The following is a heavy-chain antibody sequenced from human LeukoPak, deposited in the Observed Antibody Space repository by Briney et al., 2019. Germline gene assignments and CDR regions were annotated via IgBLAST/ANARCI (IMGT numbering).Heavy chain of an antibody. CDR3: AKDRSFQYCSSTSCSTPYYYYGMDV. CDR2: IYSGGST. D-gene: IGHD2-2*01. Sequence: GGSLRLSCAASGFTVSSNYMSWVRQAPGKGLEWVSVIYSGGSTYYADSVKGRFTISRDNSKNTLYLQMNSLRAEDTAVYYCAKDRSFQYCSSTSCSTPYYYYGMDVWGQGTTVTVSS. V-gene: IGHV3-53*01. J-gene: IGHJ6*02. CDR1: GFTVSSNY.